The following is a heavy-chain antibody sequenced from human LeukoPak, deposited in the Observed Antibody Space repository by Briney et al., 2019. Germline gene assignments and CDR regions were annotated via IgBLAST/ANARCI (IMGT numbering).Heavy chain of an antibody. CDR3: ARRSDKSGYFDY. V-gene: IGHV3-9*03. Sequence: PGGSLRLPCAASGFTFDDYAMHWVRQAPGKGLEWVSGISWNSGSIGYADSVKGRFTISRDNAKNSLYLQMNSLRAEDMALYYCARRSDKSGYFDYWGQGTLVTVSS. J-gene: IGHJ4*02. D-gene: IGHD1-26*01. CDR1: GFTFDDYA. CDR2: ISWNSGSI.